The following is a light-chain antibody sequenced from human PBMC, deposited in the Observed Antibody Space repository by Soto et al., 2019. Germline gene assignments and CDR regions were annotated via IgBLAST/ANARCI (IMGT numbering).Light chain of an antibody. V-gene: IGLV2-14*01. CDR1: GRDIGAYNY. Sequence: QSVLTQPASVSGSPGQSITISCTGIGRDIGAYNYVSWYQQHPGKAPKLIIYEVENRPSGVSNRFSASKSAFTASLTISGLQAEDEADYYCSSYTTSYFYVFGPGTKVTVL. CDR3: SSYTTSYFYV. J-gene: IGLJ1*01. CDR2: EVE.